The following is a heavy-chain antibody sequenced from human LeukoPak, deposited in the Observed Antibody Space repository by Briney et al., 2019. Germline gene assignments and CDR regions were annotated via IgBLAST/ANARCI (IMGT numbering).Heavy chain of an antibody. CDR2: IRYDGSNK. V-gene: IGHV3-30*02. CDR1: GFTFNTYD. J-gene: IGHJ4*02. Sequence: GGSLRLSCAPSGFTFNTYDIHWVRQAPGKGLEWVAFIRYDGSNKYYADSVKGRFTISRDNSKNTLYLQMNSLRAEDTAVYYCAKGVAAAGTLDYWGQGTLVTVSS. D-gene: IGHD6-13*01. CDR3: AKGVAAAGTLDY.